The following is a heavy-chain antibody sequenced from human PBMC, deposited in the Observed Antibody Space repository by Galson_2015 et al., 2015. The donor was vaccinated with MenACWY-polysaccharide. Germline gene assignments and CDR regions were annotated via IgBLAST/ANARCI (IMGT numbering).Heavy chain of an antibody. J-gene: IGHJ5*02. CDR3: AREPTFGGGFGWFDP. CDR1: GGSVSVDTYY. Sequence: CTVSGGSVSVDTYYWSWLRQSPGMGLEWIGYMSYSGRGNSNPSLRSRVTVLLDTSKNQFSLRLTSVTAADTAIYYCAREPTFGGGFGWFDPWGPGTLVTVSS. V-gene: IGHV4-61*01. D-gene: IGHD3-16*01. CDR2: MSYSGRG.